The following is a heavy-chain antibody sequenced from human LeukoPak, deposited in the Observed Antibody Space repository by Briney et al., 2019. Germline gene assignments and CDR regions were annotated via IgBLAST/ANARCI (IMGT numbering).Heavy chain of an antibody. CDR3: AREGYYGSGSPPSLYFDY. J-gene: IGHJ4*02. Sequence: GSLRLSCAASGFTFRNYVIHWVRQAPGKGLEWVAVTSSDLNVKLYADSVKGRFTISRDNSRSTLYLQMNSLRPADTAIYYCAREGYYGSGSPPSLYFDYWGQGTLVTVSS. V-gene: IGHV3-30-3*01. CDR2: TSSDLNVK. D-gene: IGHD3-10*01. CDR1: GFTFRNYV.